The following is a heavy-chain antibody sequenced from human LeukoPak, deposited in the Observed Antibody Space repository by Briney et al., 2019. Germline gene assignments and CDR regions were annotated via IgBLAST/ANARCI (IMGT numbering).Heavy chain of an antibody. CDR3: ARGGGSYFFDY. Sequence: PSETLSLTCTVSGGSISSYYWSWIRQPPGKGLEWIGYIYYSGSTNYNPSLKSRVTISADTSKNQFSLKLSSVTAADTAVYYCARGGGSYFFDYWGQGTLVTVSS. J-gene: IGHJ4*02. CDR2: IYYSGST. CDR1: GGSISSYY. V-gene: IGHV4-59*01. D-gene: IGHD1-26*01.